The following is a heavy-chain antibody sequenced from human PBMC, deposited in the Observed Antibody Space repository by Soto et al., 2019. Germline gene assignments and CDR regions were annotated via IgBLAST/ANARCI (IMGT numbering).Heavy chain of an antibody. CDR3: ARDPRAGYCSGGSCYLHYYYGMHV. CDR2: IIPIFGTA. D-gene: IGHD2-15*01. J-gene: IGHJ6*02. V-gene: IGHV1-69*01. Sequence: QVQLVQSGAEVKKPGSSVKVSCKASGGTFRSYAISWVRQAPGQGLEWMGGIIPIFGTANYAHKFQGRVTITADESTRTAYMELSSLRSEDTAVYYCARDPRAGYCSGGSCYLHYYYGMHVWGQGTTVTVSS. CDR1: GGTFRSYA.